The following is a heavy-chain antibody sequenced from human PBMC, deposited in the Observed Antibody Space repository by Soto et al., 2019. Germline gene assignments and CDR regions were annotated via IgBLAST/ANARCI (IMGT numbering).Heavy chain of an antibody. Sequence: PSETLSRTCAIYGGAFRGYYWSWIRQPPGKGLEWIGEINHSGSTNYTPSLKSRVTISVDTSKNQFSLKLSSVTAADTAVYYCARRVAAINYYYYYMDVWGKGTTVTVS. J-gene: IGHJ6*03. D-gene: IGHD2-15*01. CDR1: GGAFRGYY. CDR3: ARRVAAINYYYYYMDV. CDR2: INHSGST. V-gene: IGHV4-34*01.